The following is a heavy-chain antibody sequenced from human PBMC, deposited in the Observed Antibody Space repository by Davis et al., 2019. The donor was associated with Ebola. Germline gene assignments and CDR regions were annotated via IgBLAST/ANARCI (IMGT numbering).Heavy chain of an antibody. D-gene: IGHD2-2*01. V-gene: IGHV4-4*07. Sequence: PGGSLRPSCTVPGASISSYYWNWNRQPAGKGLEWIGRIYTSGNTIYNPSVKSRVTMSVDTSKNQFSLELRSVTAADTAVYYCASQSLGYCSSTSCGPQFDRWGQGTLVTVSA. CDR3: ASQSLGYCSSTSCGPQFDR. CDR1: GASISSYY. J-gene: IGHJ5*02. CDR2: IYTSGNT.